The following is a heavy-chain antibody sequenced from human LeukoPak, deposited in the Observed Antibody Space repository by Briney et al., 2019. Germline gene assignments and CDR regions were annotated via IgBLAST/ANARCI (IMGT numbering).Heavy chain of an antibody. J-gene: IGHJ5*02. D-gene: IGHD2-2*01. CDR2: IRSKAYGGTT. CDR1: GFTFGDYA. V-gene: IGHV3-49*04. CDR3: TRLVVPAARFDP. Sequence: GRSLRLSCTASGFTFGDYAMSWVRQAPGKGLEWVGFIRSKAYGGTTEYAASVEGRFTISRDDSKSIAYLQMNSLKTEDTAVYYCTRLVVPAARFDPWGQGTLVTVSS.